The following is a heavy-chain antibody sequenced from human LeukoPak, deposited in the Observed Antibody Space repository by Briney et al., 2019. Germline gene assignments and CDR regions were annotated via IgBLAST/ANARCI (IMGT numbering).Heavy chain of an antibody. V-gene: IGHV1-2*02. CDR1: GYTFTGYC. Sequence: GASVKVSCKASGYTFTGYCMHWVRQAPGQGLEWMGWINPNSGGTNYAQKFQGRVTMTRDMSTSTVYMELSSLRSEDTAVYYCAREKYSSSWYVDYWGQGTLVTVSS. CDR3: AREKYSSSWYVDY. D-gene: IGHD6-13*01. CDR2: INPNSGGT. J-gene: IGHJ4*02.